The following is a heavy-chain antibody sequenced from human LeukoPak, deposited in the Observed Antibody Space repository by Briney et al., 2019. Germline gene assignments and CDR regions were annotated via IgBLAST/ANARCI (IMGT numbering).Heavy chain of an antibody. CDR1: GFSFSTYA. CDR3: AKDGWYYDSSGLGAFDV. V-gene: IGHV3-23*01. J-gene: IGHJ3*01. Sequence: PGGSLRLSCTASGFTSGFSFSTYAMSWVRQAPGKGLEWVSTISSSGGSTYYADSVKGRFTISRDNSKSTLYLQMDTLRADDPAVYYCAKDGWYYDSSGLGAFDVWGQGTMVTVSS. D-gene: IGHD3-22*01. CDR2: ISSSGGST.